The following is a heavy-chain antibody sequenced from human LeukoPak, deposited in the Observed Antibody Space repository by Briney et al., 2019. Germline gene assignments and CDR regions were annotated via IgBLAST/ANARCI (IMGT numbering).Heavy chain of an antibody. Sequence: ASVKVSCKASGYTFTSYGISWVRQAPGQGLEWMGWISAYNGNTNYAQELQGRVTMTTDTSTSTAYMELRSLRSDDTAVYYCAREPSYYDSSGSRFDYWGQGTLVTVSS. J-gene: IGHJ4*02. CDR1: GYTFTSYG. CDR3: AREPSYYDSSGSRFDY. V-gene: IGHV1-18*01. CDR2: ISAYNGNT. D-gene: IGHD3-22*01.